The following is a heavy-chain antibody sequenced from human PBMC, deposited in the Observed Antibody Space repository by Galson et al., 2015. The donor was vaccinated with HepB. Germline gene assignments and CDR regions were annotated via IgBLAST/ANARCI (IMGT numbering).Heavy chain of an antibody. CDR1: GFTFSSYW. V-gene: IGHV3-7*03. D-gene: IGHD3-10*01. CDR3: ARERKSMVRGVYNWFDP. Sequence: SLRLSCAASGFTFSSYWMSWVRQAPGKGLEWVANIKQDGSEKYYVDSVKGRFTISRDNAKNSLYLQMNSLRAEDTAVYYCARERKSMVRGVYNWFDPWGQGTLVTVSS. CDR2: IKQDGSEK. J-gene: IGHJ5*02.